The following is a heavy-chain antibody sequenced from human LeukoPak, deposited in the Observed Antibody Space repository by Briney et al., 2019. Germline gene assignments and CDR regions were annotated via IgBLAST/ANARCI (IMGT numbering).Heavy chain of an antibody. D-gene: IGHD3-3*02. CDR1: GDSISDDY. CDR3: ARDNGSGYTKGYEHYYYYLDV. Sequence: PSETPSLTCTVSGDSISDDYYTWMRQPAGKGLEWIGRIHSGGTTNYNPSLMSRVTLSIDKSKKHISLRLTSVTAADTALYYCARDNGSGYTKGYEHYYYYLDVWGKGTTVTVSS. J-gene: IGHJ6*03. CDR2: IHSGGTT. V-gene: IGHV4-4*07.